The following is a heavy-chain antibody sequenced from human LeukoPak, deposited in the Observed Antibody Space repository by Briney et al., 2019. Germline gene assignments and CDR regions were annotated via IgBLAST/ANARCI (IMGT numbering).Heavy chain of an antibody. V-gene: IGHV4-61*01. J-gene: IGHJ4*02. D-gene: IGHD3-10*01. CDR1: GGSVSSGSYD. CDR2: IYYSGST. CDR3: ARDIMVRGVWSDY. Sequence: SETLSLTCSVSGGSVSSGSYDWSWIRQPPGNGLEWIGYIYYSGSTNYNPSLKSRVTISVDTSKNQFSLKLSSVTAADTAVYYCARDIMVRGVWSDYWGQGTLVTVSS.